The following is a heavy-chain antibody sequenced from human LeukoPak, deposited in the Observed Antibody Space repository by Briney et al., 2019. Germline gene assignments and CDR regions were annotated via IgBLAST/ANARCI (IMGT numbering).Heavy chain of an antibody. D-gene: IGHD1-26*01. Sequence: GESLRLSCAASGFTFSSNWMSWVRQAPRQGLEWVSSISSSSTYIYYADSVRGRFTISRDNAKNSLYLQMNSLRAEDTAVYYCAREGSGSYYEGGFGYWGQGTLVTVSS. CDR3: AREGSGSYYEGGFGY. J-gene: IGHJ4*02. CDR2: ISSSSTYI. CDR1: GFTFSSNW. V-gene: IGHV3-21*01.